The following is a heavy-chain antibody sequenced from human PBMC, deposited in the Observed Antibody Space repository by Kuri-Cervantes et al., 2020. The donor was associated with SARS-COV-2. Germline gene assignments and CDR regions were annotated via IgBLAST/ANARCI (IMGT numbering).Heavy chain of an antibody. Sequence: ASVKVSCKASGYNFTTYGISWVRQAPGQGLEWMGWISGYNGNTYYAQKFQGRVTMTIDTSTTTAYMELRSLRSDDTAVHYCARDGYSYGVYYYYYLDVWGKGTTVTVSS. V-gene: IGHV1-18*04. CDR1: GYNFTTYG. J-gene: IGHJ6*03. CDR2: ISGYNGNT. D-gene: IGHD5-18*01. CDR3: ARDGYSYGVYYYYYLDV.